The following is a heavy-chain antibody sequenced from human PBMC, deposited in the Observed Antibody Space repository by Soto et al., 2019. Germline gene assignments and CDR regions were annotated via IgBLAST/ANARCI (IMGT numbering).Heavy chain of an antibody. V-gene: IGHV1-69*06. D-gene: IGHD2-2*03. J-gene: IGHJ4*02. CDR3: ASAALDLVVVPAAPGPFDY. CDR1: GGTFSSYA. CDR2: IIPIFGTA. Sequence: SVKVSCKASGGTFSSYAISWVRQAPGQGLECMGGIIPIFGTANYAQKFQGRVTITADKSTSTAYMELSSLRSEDTDVYSCASAALDLVVVPAAPGPFDYWGQGTMVTVSS.